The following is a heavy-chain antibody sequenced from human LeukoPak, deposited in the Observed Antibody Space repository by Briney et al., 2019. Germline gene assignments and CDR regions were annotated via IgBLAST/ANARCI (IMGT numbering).Heavy chain of an antibody. D-gene: IGHD6-13*01. CDR1: GFTFSDYE. J-gene: IGHJ4*02. Sequence: QPGGSLRPSCAASGFTFSDYEMNWVRQAPGKGLEWILHISTSGSIIHYADSVKGRFTISRDNAENSLYLQMNSLRAEDTAVYYCAREKRYSSSWNPIEGWGQGTLVTVSS. CDR2: ISTSGSII. CDR3: AREKRYSSSWNPIEG. V-gene: IGHV3-48*03.